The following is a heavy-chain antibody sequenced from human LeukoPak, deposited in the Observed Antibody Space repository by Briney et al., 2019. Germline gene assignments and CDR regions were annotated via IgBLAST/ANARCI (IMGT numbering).Heavy chain of an antibody. Sequence: GGSLRLSCAASGFTFSSYAMHWVRQAPGKGLEWVAVISYDGSNKYYADSVKGRFTISRDNSKNTLYLQMNSLRAEDTAVYYCARARDYGDPSIAYWGQGTLVTVSS. D-gene: IGHD4-17*01. CDR1: GFTFSSYA. J-gene: IGHJ4*02. CDR3: ARARDYGDPSIAY. V-gene: IGHV3-30*04. CDR2: ISYDGSNK.